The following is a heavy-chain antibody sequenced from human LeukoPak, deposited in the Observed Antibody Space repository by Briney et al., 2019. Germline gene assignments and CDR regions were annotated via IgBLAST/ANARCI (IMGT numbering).Heavy chain of an antibody. V-gene: IGHV1-69*13. Sequence: ASVKVSCKASGGTFSSYAISWVRQAPGQGLEWMGGIIPTFGTANYAQKFQGRVTITADESTSTAYMELSSLRSEDTAVYYCARPHYTAMHYAFDIWGQGTMVTVSS. D-gene: IGHD5-18*01. CDR1: GGTFSSYA. CDR3: ARPHYTAMHYAFDI. CDR2: IIPTFGTA. J-gene: IGHJ3*02.